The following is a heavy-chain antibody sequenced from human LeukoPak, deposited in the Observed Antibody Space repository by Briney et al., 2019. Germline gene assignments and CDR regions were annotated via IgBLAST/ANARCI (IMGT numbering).Heavy chain of an antibody. CDR1: GGSISSSSYY. D-gene: IGHD3-3*01. J-gene: IGHJ4*02. V-gene: IGHV4-39*01. CDR3: ASQDFWSGYSPNFYY. CDR2: IYYSGST. Sequence: KPSETLSLTCTVSGGSISSSSYYWGWIRQPPGKGLEWIGSIYYSGSTYYNPSLKSRVTISVDTSKNQFSLKLSSVTAADTAVYYWASQDFWSGYSPNFYYWGQGTLVTVSS.